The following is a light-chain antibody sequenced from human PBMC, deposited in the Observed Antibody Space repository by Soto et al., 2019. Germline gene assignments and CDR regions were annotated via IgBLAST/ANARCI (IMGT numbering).Light chain of an antibody. CDR2: GAF. Sequence: IVMTQSPATLSVSPGERATLSCRASQSISSDLAWYQQKPGQAPRLFIYGAFTRATGIPARISGSGSGTDFTLTISSLEPEDFAVYYCQQRRSFGQGTRLEIK. CDR3: QQRRS. CDR1: QSISSD. J-gene: IGKJ5*01. V-gene: IGKV3-15*01.